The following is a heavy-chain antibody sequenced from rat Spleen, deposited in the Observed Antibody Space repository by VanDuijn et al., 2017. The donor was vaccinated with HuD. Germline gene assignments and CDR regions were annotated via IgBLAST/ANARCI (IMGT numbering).Heavy chain of an antibody. J-gene: IGHJ1*01. CDR3: ARRGYLSNWYFDF. V-gene: IGHV5-7*01. CDR1: GFTFSEYY. D-gene: IGHD1-11*01. Sequence: EVQLVESGGGFVQPGRSLKLSCAASGFTFSEYYMAWVRQAPTKGLEWVASMSHDGSSTYYRDSVKGRFTISRDNAKSTLYLQMDSLRPEDTATYYCARRGYLSNWYFDFWGPGIMVTVSS. CDR2: MSHDGSST.